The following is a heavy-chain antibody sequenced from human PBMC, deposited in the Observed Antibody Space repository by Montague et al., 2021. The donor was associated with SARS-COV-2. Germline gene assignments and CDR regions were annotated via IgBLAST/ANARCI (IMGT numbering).Heavy chain of an antibody. CDR2: IYYSGSN. CDR3: ARDGSSRFEILLGPRHCSYVLDV. Sequence: SETLSLTCTVSGGSFSSSCYYWGWIRQPQGQELVWNVSIYYSGSNYYYPSLKIRVSISVDKSKNQFSLKLISVTAAATAVYDCARDGSSRFEILLGPRHCSYVLDVWGQGTTVTVSS. J-gene: IGHJ6*02. CDR1: GGSFSSSCYY. V-gene: IGHV4-39*07. D-gene: IGHD3-9*01.